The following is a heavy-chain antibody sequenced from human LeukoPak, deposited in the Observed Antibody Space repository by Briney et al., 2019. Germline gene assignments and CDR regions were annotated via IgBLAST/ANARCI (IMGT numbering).Heavy chain of an antibody. D-gene: IGHD2-15*01. V-gene: IGHV1-18*01. J-gene: IGHJ6*03. CDR2: IHTYNGHT. Sequence: ASVKVSRKSSGYTFNSYGITWVRQAPGQGLEWMGWIHTYNGHTNYAQKLQGRVTMTTDTSTSTAYMELRSLRSDDTAVYYCARVRCSGGSCPYYYYYYMDVWGKGTTVTVSS. CDR1: GYTFNSYG. CDR3: ARVRCSGGSCPYYYYYYMDV.